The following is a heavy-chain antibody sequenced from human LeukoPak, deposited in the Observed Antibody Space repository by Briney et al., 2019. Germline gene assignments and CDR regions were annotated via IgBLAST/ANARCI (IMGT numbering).Heavy chain of an antibody. Sequence: NPSETLSLTCAVYGGSFSGYYWSWIRQPPGKGLEWIGEINHSGSTNYNPSLKSRVTISVDTSKNQFSLKLSSVTAADTAVYYCARGPRGYCSSTSCYRVGYYYYGMDVWGQGTTVTVSS. CDR2: INHSGST. D-gene: IGHD2-2*02. V-gene: IGHV4-34*01. CDR3: ARGPRGYCSSTSCYRVGYYYYGMDV. CDR1: GGSFSGYY. J-gene: IGHJ6*02.